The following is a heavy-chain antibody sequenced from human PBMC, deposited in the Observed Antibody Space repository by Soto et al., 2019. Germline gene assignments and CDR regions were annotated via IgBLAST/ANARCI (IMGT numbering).Heavy chain of an antibody. CDR2: INAGNGNT. Sequence: ASVKVSCKASGYTFTSYAMHWVRQAPGQRLEWMGWINAGNGNTKYSQKFQGRVTITRDTSASTAYMELSSLRSEDTAVYYCGRGGRITIFGVVIHPATFAYWGQGTLVTVSS. V-gene: IGHV1-3*01. CDR1: GYTFTSYA. CDR3: GRGGRITIFGVVIHPATFAY. D-gene: IGHD3-3*01. J-gene: IGHJ4*02.